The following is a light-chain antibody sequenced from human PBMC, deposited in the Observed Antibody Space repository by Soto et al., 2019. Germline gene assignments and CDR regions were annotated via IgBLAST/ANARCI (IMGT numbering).Light chain of an antibody. CDR2: KIP. V-gene: IGKV2-24*01. CDR3: RQATQSYA. J-gene: IGKJ2*01. CDR1: QSLVHSDGNTY. Sequence: DIVLTQTPLSSPVTLGQPASISCRSSQSLVHSDGNTYFNWLQQRPSQPPRLLISKIPKRFPGVPDRFSSSGAGTHFTLKNSRVEAENVGDYYFRQATQSYAFGQGTKLEIK.